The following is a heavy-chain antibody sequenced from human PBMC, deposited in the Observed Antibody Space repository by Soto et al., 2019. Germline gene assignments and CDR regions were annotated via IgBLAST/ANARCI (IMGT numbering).Heavy chain of an antibody. CDR2: SGSGGAT. CDR3: TTDGDIVLVPAAIGGY. Sequence: PGGSLRLSCAASGFTFSAYAMSWVRQAPGKGLEWVSVSGSGGATYYADSVKGRFTISRDDSKNTLYLQMNSLKTEDTAVYYCTTDGDIVLVPAAIGGYWGQGTLVTVSS. D-gene: IGHD2-2*01. CDR1: GFTFSAYA. J-gene: IGHJ4*02. V-gene: IGHV3-23*01.